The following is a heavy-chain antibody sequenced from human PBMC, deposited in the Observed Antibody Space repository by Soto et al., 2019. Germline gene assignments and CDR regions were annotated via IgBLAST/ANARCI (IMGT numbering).Heavy chain of an antibody. V-gene: IGHV4-30-2*06. CDR3: ARDYYGMDV. CDR2: TYQSGSA. CDR1: GGSIRCGGYS. J-gene: IGHJ6*02. Sequence: PSETLSLTCTVSGGSIRCGGYSWTWIRQSPGKGLEWIGYTYQSGSAYYNPSLKSRVTISVDRSKDQFSLNLTSVTAADTAVYYCARDYYGMDVWGQGTTVTVSS.